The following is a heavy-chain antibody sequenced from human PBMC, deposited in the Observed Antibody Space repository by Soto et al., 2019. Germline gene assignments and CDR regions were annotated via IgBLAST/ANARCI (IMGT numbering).Heavy chain of an antibody. V-gene: IGHV4-39*01. CDR2: IYYSGST. Sequence: SETLSLTCTVSGGSIASSSYYWGWIRQPPGKGLEWIGSIYYSGSTYYNPSLKSRVTISVDTSKNQFSLKLSSVTAADTAVYYCATQEVGGSYVYTFDPWGQGTLVTVSS. CDR3: ATQEVGGSYVYTFDP. J-gene: IGHJ5*02. CDR1: GGSIASSSYY. D-gene: IGHD1-26*01.